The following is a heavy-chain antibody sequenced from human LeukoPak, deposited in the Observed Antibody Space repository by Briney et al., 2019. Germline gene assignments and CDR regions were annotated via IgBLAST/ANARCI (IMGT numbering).Heavy chain of an antibody. J-gene: IGHJ6*02. CDR1: GGTFSSYA. CDR2: IIPIFGTA. Sequence: WASVTVSCKASGGTFSSYAISWVRQAPGQGLEWMGGIIPIFGTANYAQKFQGRVTITADESTSTAYMELSSLRSEDTAVYYCARDRGAPDYYYYGMDVWGQGTTVTVSS. CDR3: ARDRGAPDYYYYGMDV. D-gene: IGHD3-10*01. V-gene: IGHV1-69*13.